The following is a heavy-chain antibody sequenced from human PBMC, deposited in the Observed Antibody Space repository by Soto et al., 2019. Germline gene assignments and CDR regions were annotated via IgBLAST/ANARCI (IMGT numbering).Heavy chain of an antibody. CDR1: GGSISSGGYS. J-gene: IGHJ6*02. Sequence: QLQLQESGSGLVKPSQTLSLTCAVSGGSISSGGYSWSWIRQPPGKGLEWIGYIYHSGSTYYNPSLKSRVPISVDGAKNQFSLKLSSVTAADTAVYYCAERITIFGVVSSHGMDVWGQGTTVTVSS. V-gene: IGHV4-30-2*01. CDR3: AERITIFGVVSSHGMDV. CDR2: IYHSGST. D-gene: IGHD3-3*01.